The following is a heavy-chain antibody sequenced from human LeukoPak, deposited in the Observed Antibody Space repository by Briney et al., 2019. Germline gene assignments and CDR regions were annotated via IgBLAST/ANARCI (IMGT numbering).Heavy chain of an antibody. V-gene: IGHV4-34*01. CDR2: INHSGST. D-gene: IGHD3-9*01. CDR1: GGSFSGYY. CDR3: ARDRYYDILTGYPHYYYMDV. J-gene: IGHJ6*03. Sequence: SETLSLTCAVYGGSFSGYYWSWIRQPPGKGLEWIGEINHSGSTNYNPSLKSRVTISVDTSKNQFSLKLSSVTAADTAVYYSARDRYYDILTGYPHYYYMDVWGKGTTVTVSS.